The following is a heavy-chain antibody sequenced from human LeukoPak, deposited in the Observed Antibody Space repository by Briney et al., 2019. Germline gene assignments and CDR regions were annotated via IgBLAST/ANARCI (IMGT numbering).Heavy chain of an antibody. CDR3: AKPFIVVVVAATSDY. Sequence: GGSLRLSCAASRFIFSTYTMHWVRQAPGKGLEWVALISYDGSDKYYADSVKGRFTISRDNSKNTLYLQMNSLRAEDTAVYYCAKPFIVVVVAATSDYWGQGTLVTVSS. J-gene: IGHJ4*02. V-gene: IGHV3-30-3*02. CDR1: RFIFSTYT. CDR2: ISYDGSDK. D-gene: IGHD2-15*01.